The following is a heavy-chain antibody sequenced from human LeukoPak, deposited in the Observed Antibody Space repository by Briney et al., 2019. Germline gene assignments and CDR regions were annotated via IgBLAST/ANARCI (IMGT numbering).Heavy chain of an antibody. Sequence: GGSLRFSCAASGFTFSDHYMDWVRQAPGKGLEWVGRTRNKANSYTTEYAASVKGSFTISRDDSKNSLYLQMSSLKTEDPAVYYCARVFGDPLGWDYMDVWGKGTTVTVSS. CDR1: GFTFSDHY. J-gene: IGHJ6*03. CDR3: ARVFGDPLGWDYMDV. D-gene: IGHD2-21*02. V-gene: IGHV3-72*01. CDR2: TRNKANSYTT.